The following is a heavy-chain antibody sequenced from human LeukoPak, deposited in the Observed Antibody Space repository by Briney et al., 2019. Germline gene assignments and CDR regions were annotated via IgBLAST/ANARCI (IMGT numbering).Heavy chain of an antibody. J-gene: IGHJ4*02. Sequence: GGSLRLSCAASGFTFSSYWMHWFRQAPGKGLVWVSRINSDGSSTSYADSVKGRFTISRDNAKNSLYLQMNSLRAEDTALYYCARTPLLTYYYDSSGYYSFDYWGQGTLATVSS. CDR2: INSDGSST. D-gene: IGHD3-22*01. CDR3: ARTPLLTYYYDSSGYYSFDY. CDR1: GFTFSSYW. V-gene: IGHV3-74*01.